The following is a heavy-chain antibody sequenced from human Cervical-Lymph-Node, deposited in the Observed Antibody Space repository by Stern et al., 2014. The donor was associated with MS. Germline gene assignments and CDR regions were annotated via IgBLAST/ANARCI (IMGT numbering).Heavy chain of an antibody. Sequence: QVQLVESGAEVKKPGSSVKVSCKASGGTFSSYAISWVRQAPGQGLEWLGGIIPIFGTANYAQKFQGRVTITADESTSTAYMELSSLRSEDTAVYYCARWGKEMATIGGGDYWGQGTLVTVSS. CDR1: GGTFSSYA. D-gene: IGHD5-24*01. J-gene: IGHJ4*02. V-gene: IGHV1-69*01. CDR3: ARWGKEMATIGGGDY. CDR2: IIPIFGTA.